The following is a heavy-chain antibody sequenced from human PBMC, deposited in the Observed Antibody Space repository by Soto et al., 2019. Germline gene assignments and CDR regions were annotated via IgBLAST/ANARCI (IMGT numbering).Heavy chain of an antibody. Sequence: SETLSLTCTVSGGSVNSGGCFWSWIRQLPEKGLEWIGYIYDRGTTSYNPSLKSRLTISVDASKNQFSLKLGSVTAADTAVYYCARVVWFGESPYHFDYWGQGAQVTVSS. V-gene: IGHV4-31*03. CDR2: IYDRGTT. CDR3: ARVVWFGESPYHFDY. J-gene: IGHJ4*02. CDR1: GGSVNSGGCF. D-gene: IGHD3-10*01.